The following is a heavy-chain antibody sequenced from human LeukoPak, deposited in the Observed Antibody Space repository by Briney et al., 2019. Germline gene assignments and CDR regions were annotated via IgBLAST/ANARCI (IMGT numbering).Heavy chain of an antibody. CDR1: GGAFGGYY. D-gene: IGHD3-10*01. V-gene: IGHV4-34*01. J-gene: IGHJ6*02. CDR3: ARDSIGMGFGANYGMDV. CDR2: INHSGST. Sequence: SELRWLTCAFNGGAFGGYYDIWIRQPPGKGLEWIGEINHSGSTNYNPSLKSRVTISVDTSKNQFSLKLSSVTAADTAVYYCARDSIGMGFGANYGMDVWGQGTTVTVSS.